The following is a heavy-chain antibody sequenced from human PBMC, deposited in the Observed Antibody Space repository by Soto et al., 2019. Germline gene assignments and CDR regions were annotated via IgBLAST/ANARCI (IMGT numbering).Heavy chain of an antibody. V-gene: IGHV4-39*01. CDR3: ARLMITFGGVIVEETDY. Sequence: QLQLQESGPGLVKPSETLSLTCTVSGGSISSSSYYWGWIRQPPGKGLEWIGSIYYSGSTYYNPSLKRRVTISVDTSKNQFSLKLSSVTAADTAVYYCARLMITFGGVIVEETDYWGQGTLVTVSS. CDR2: IYYSGST. CDR1: GGSISSSSYY. J-gene: IGHJ4*02. D-gene: IGHD3-16*02.